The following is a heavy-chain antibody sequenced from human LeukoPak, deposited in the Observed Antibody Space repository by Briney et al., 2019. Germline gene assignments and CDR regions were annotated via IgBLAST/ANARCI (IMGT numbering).Heavy chain of an antibody. Sequence: GGSLRLSCAASGFTFNTHAMSWVRQAPGKGLEWVSGINGNDASTYYSDSVKGRFTISRDNSKNTLYLQMSSLRAEDTAVYYCAKDQGYSYYYLDYWGQGTLVTVSA. J-gene: IGHJ4*02. CDR2: INGNDAST. CDR1: GFTFNTHA. V-gene: IGHV3-23*01. CDR3: AKDQGYSYYYLDY. D-gene: IGHD5-18*01.